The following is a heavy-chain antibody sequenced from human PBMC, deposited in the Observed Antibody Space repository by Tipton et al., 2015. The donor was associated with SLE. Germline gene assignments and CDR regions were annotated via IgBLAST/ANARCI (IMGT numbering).Heavy chain of an antibody. V-gene: IGHV4-39*07. D-gene: IGHD6-19*01. CDR1: GGSISSSSYY. CDR3: ARGGEAVAGTSYFQH. J-gene: IGHJ1*01. Sequence: TLSLTCTASGGSISSSSYYWGWIRQPPGKGLEWIGSIYYSGSTYYNPSLKSRVTISVDTSKNQFSLKLSSVTAADTAVYYCARGGEAVAGTSYFQHWGQGTLVTVSS. CDR2: IYYSGST.